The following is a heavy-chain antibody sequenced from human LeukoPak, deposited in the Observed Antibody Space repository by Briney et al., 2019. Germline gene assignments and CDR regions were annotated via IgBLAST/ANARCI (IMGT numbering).Heavy chain of an antibody. CDR1: GYSISSGYY. CDR3: ARGHYYGSGSRIVDY. V-gene: IGHV4-38-2*02. J-gene: IGHJ4*02. D-gene: IGHD3-10*01. CDR2: IYHSGST. Sequence: SETLSLTCTVSGYSISSGYYWAWIRQPPGKGLEWIGSIYHSGSTYYNPSLKSRVTISVDTSKNQFSLKLSSVTAADTAVYYCARGHYYGSGSRIVDYWGQGTLVTVSS.